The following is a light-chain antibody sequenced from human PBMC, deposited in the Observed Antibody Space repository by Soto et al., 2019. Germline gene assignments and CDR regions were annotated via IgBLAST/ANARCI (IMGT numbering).Light chain of an antibody. Sequence: DIQMTQSPSTLSASVGDRVTITCRASQSITDWLAWYQQKPGKAPKFLIYKASNLEAGVPSRFSGSGSGTEFTLTISSVQPDDFAPYYCQYWDDYSWTFGQGTKVEIK. J-gene: IGKJ1*01. CDR1: QSITDW. CDR3: QYWDDYSWT. V-gene: IGKV1-5*03. CDR2: KAS.